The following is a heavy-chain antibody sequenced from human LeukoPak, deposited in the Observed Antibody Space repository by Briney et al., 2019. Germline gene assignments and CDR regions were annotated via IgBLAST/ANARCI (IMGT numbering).Heavy chain of an antibody. CDR1: GGSISSYY. CDR3: ARASRSWSRFDP. V-gene: IGHV4-59*04. J-gene: IGHJ5*02. D-gene: IGHD6-13*01. CDR2: IYHSGST. Sequence: SETLSLTCTVSGGSISSYYWSWIRQPPGKGLGWIGSIYHSGSTYYNPSLKSRVTISVDTSKNHFSLKLSSVTAADTAVYYCARASRSWSRFDPWGQGTLVTVSS.